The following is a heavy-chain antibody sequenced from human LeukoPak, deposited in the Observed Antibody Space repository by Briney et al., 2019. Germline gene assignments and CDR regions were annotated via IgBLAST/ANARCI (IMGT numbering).Heavy chain of an antibody. CDR3: ARLQWLPEDAFDI. Sequence: GGSLRLSGAASGFTFSSYGLSWVRQAPGKGWEWVASINQDGSEKYYVDSVKGRFTISRDNAKNSLYLQMNSLRAEDTAVYYCARLQWLPEDAFDIWGQGTMVTVSS. J-gene: IGHJ3*02. CDR1: GFTFSSYG. V-gene: IGHV3-7*01. D-gene: IGHD6-19*01. CDR2: INQDGSEK.